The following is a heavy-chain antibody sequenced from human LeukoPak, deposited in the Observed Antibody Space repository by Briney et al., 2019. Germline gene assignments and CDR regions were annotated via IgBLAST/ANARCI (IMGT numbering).Heavy chain of an antibody. CDR1: GFTFSSYW. CDR2: IASDGNNR. D-gene: IGHD4-23*01. J-gene: IGHJ4*02. V-gene: IGHV3-74*01. Sequence: PGGSLRLSCAASGFTFSSYWMNWVRQVPGKGLVWVSRIASDGNNRGYADSVKGRFTISRDNAKNTLYLQMNSLRVEDTAVYYCARGRPHGNDYWGQGTLVTVSS. CDR3: ARGRPHGNDY.